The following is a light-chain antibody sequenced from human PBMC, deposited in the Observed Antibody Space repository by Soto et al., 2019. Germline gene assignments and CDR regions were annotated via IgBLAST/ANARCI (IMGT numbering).Light chain of an antibody. CDR2: DAS. V-gene: IGKV3-11*01. J-gene: IGKJ2*01. CDR1: QSVSSS. CDR3: QQRSNWLRT. Sequence: EIVLTQSPATLSLSPGERATLSCRASQSVSSSLGWYQQIPGQAPRLLIYDASNRATGIPARFSGSGSGTDFTLTISSLEPEDFAVYYCQQRSNWLRTFGQGTKLEIK.